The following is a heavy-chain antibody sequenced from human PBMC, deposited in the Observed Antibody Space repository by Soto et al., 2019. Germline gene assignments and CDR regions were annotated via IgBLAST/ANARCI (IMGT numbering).Heavy chain of an antibody. J-gene: IGHJ4*02. V-gene: IGHV3-48*03. CDR3: VRYCSSTLCNGVATRTFDY. CDR1: RFTFSTYE. CDR2: ISSSGSSV. D-gene: IGHD5-12*01. Sequence: GGSLRLCCAASRFTFSTYEMHWVRQAPGKGLEWVSCISSSGSSVYYADSVKGRFTISRDNSRNSLYLQMNSLRDEDTALYYCVRYCSSTLCNGVATRTFDYWGQGALVTVSS.